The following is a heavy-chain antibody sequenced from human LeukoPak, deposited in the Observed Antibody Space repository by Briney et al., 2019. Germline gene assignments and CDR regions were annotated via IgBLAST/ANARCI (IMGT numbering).Heavy chain of an antibody. D-gene: IGHD1-1*01. CDR1: GFTFSNYA. CDR3: SKDLERHTVGYFDS. V-gene: IGHV3-23*01. Sequence: GGSLRLSCAASGFTFSNYAMSWVSQAPGKGLEWVSSLSGNERDTRYADSVRGRFTISRDNSENLLYLQMTSLGAEDTAIYYCSKDLERHTVGYFDSWGQGVLVTVSS. CDR2: LSGNERDT. J-gene: IGHJ4*02.